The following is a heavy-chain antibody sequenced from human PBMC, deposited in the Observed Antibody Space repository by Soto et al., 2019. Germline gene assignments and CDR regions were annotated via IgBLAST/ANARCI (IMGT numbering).Heavy chain of an antibody. CDR1: GFTFSLYA. CDR2: ISDDGNTK. Sequence: QVHLVESGGGAVQPGKSLRLSCAASGFTFSLYAMHWVRQAPGKGLEWVAVISDDGNTKYFADSVRGRFTVSRDNSQNTLNLQMSSLRPEDTAVYFCARDPGGYPLGTFNVWGLGTTVAVSS. J-gene: IGHJ3*01. D-gene: IGHD3-16*02. CDR3: ARDPGGYPLGTFNV. V-gene: IGHV3-30-3*01.